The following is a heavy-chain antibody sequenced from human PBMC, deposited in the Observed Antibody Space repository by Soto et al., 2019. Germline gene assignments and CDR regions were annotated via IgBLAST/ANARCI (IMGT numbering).Heavy chain of an antibody. CDR1: GFTFSSYG. Sequence: QVQLVESGGGVVQPGRSLRLSCAASGFTFSSYGMHWVRQAPGKGLEWVAVIWYDGSNKYYADSVKGRFTISRDNSKNPLYLQINSLRAEDTAVYYCARGGGYCSGGSCYPDAFDIWGQGTMVTVSS. V-gene: IGHV3-33*01. CDR3: ARGGGYCSGGSCYPDAFDI. D-gene: IGHD2-15*01. J-gene: IGHJ3*02. CDR2: IWYDGSNK.